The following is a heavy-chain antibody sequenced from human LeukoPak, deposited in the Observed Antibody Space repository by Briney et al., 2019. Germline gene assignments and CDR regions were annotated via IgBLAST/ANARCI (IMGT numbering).Heavy chain of an antibody. CDR3: AKRSAESSGYFDY. Sequence: GGSLRLSCAASGFTFSNYAMRWVRQAPGRGLEWVSAITGSGAFTDYADSVKGRFTISRDNPKNTLYLQMNSLRAEDTAVYYCAKRSAESSGYFDYWGQGTLVTVSS. V-gene: IGHV3-23*01. D-gene: IGHD6-19*01. CDR1: GFTFSNYA. CDR2: ITGSGAFT. J-gene: IGHJ4*02.